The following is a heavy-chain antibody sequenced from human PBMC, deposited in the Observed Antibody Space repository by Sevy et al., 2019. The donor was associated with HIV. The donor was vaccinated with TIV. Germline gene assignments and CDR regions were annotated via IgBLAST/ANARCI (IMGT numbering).Heavy chain of an antibody. D-gene: IGHD1-26*01. V-gene: IGHV3-49*04. CDR3: TRWSGSQSIFDY. J-gene: IGHJ4*02. Sequence: GGSLSLSCATSGFTFGDYCMSWVRQAPGKGLEWISFFKSKAHGGTAENAASVKDRFTISRDDSKGIVYLQMNNLKTEDTAVYFCTRWSGSQSIFDYWGQGTLVTVSS. CDR2: FKSKAHGGTA. CDR1: GFTFGDYC.